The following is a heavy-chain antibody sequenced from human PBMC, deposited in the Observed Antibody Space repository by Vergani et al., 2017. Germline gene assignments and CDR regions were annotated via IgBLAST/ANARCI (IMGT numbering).Heavy chain of an antibody. CDR1: DFKFDQFG. CDR3: ARGALSSFYYFMDV. J-gene: IGHJ6*03. V-gene: IGHV3-20*01. D-gene: IGHD3-10*02. CDR2: ISYNGLDV. Sequence: EVELLDSGGNVVRPGGSLRLSCVASDFKFDQFGMMWVRQSPGKGPEWVAGISYNGLDVGYSESVEGRFTISRDNSKNSLFLQMNNVRAEDTASYHCARGALSSFYYFMDVWGKGTTVKVSS.